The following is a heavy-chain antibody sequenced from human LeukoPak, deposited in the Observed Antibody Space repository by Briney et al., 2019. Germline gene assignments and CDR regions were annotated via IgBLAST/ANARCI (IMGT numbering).Heavy chain of an antibody. Sequence: GGSLRLSCAAPGFSISNDWMSWVRQAPGKGLEWVARVKSRSAGETTDYAAPVKGRFTISRDDSKTTLYLQMNSLKTEDTAVYYCTLIQGWGSGSYYRDFWGQGTLVTVSS. CDR3: TLIQGWGSGSYYRDF. J-gene: IGHJ4*02. CDR2: VKSRSAGETT. CDR1: GFSISNDW. D-gene: IGHD3-10*01. V-gene: IGHV3-15*01.